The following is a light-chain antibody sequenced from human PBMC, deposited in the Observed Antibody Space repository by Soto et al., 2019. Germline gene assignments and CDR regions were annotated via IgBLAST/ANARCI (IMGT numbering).Light chain of an antibody. J-gene: IGKJ4*01. CDR1: QSVSNS. Sequence: TVMTQSPATLSVSPGERVTLSCRASQSVSNSRLAWYQQKPGQAPRLLIYGASTRATGIPARFSGSGSGTEFTLTISSLQSEDFAVYYCQQYNNWPLTFGGGTKVEIK. CDR2: GAS. V-gene: IGKV3-15*01. CDR3: QQYNNWPLT.